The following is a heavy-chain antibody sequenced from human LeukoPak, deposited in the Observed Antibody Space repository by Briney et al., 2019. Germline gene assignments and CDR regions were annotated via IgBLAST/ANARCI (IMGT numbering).Heavy chain of an antibody. CDR3: ARCHSWYRVDY. J-gene: IGHJ4*02. Sequence: PGGSLRLSCAVSGLTFRNYWMHWVRQAPGKGLVWVSRINSDGSTTTYADSVKGRFTISRDNAKNRLYLQMNSLRAEDTAVYYCARCHSWYRVDYLCQGTLVTVSS. D-gene: IGHD6-13*01. V-gene: IGHV3-74*01. CDR2: INSDGSTT. CDR1: GLTFRNYW.